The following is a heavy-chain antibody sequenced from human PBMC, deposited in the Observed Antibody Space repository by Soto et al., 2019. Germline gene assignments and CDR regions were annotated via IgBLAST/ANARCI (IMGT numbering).Heavy chain of an antibody. V-gene: IGHV4-39*01. CDR3: ARLDAGGGILTGDLDY. D-gene: IGHD3-9*01. J-gene: IGHJ4*02. Sequence: QLHLQESGPGLVKPSETLSLTCTVSGGSITISSYYWGWIRQPPGKGLEWIGSIHYSGSTYYRPSLKSRVTISVDTSKSQFSLKLSSVTAADTAVYYCARLDAGGGILTGDLDYWGQGTLVTVSS. CDR1: GGSITISSYY. CDR2: IHYSGST.